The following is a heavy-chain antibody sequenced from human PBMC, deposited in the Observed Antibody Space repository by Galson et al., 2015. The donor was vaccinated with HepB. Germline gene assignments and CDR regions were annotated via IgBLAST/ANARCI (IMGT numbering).Heavy chain of an antibody. CDR1: GFTFSSYA. CDR2: ISGSGGST. J-gene: IGHJ3*02. V-gene: IGHV3-23*01. Sequence: SLRLSCAASGFTFSSYAMSWVRQAPGKGLEWVSAISGSGGSTYYADSVKGRFTISRDNSKNTLYLQMNSLRAEDTAVYYCAKEGAYCCGDCYSKGPNDAFDIWGQGTMVTVSS. D-gene: IGHD2-21*02. CDR3: AKEGAYCCGDCYSKGPNDAFDI.